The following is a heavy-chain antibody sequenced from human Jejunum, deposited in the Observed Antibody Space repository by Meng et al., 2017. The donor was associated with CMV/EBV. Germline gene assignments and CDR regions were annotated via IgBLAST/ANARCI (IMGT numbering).Heavy chain of an antibody. CDR1: GHTFTNYG. CDR3: ARVEVGITSGDY. CDR2: ISAYNGNT. V-gene: IGHV1-18*01. D-gene: IGHD1-26*01. Sequence: QAQLGQSGDEVKKPGASLKGSCKASGHTFTNYGITWVRQALGQGLEWMGWISAYNGNTNYAQTLQGRLTMTTDTSTSTAYMELRSLRSDDPAVYYCARVEVGITSGDYWGQGTLVTVSS. J-gene: IGHJ4*02.